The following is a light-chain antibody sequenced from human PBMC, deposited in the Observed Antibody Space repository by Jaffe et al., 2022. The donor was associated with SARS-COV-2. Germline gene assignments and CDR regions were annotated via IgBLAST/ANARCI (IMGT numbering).Light chain of an antibody. Sequence: DIQMTQSPSSLSASVGDRVTITCRASQTISISLNWYQQKPGKAPKLLIYGASSLQSGVPSRFSGSGSGTDFTLTISSLQPEDFATYYCQQSYSTLWTFGQGTKVEIK. J-gene: IGKJ1*01. CDR2: GAS. V-gene: IGKV1-39*01. CDR1: QTISIS. CDR3: QQSYSTLWT.